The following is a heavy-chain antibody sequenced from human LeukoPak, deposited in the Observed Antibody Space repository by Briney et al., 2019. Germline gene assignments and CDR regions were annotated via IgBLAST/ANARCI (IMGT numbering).Heavy chain of an antibody. V-gene: IGHV3-48*03. Sequence: TGGSLRLSCAASGFTFSSYEMNWVRQAPGKGLEWVSYISDSGSTIYYAGSVRGRFTISRDNAKNSLYLQMNSLRAEDTAVYYCARAGSYSDILTGQNWFDPWGQGTLVTVSS. J-gene: IGHJ5*02. CDR3: ARAGSYSDILTGQNWFDP. CDR1: GFTFSSYE. D-gene: IGHD3-9*01. CDR2: ISDSGSTI.